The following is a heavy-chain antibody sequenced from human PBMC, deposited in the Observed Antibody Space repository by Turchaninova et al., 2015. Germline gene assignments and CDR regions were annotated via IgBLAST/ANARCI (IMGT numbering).Heavy chain of an antibody. CDR1: GGSFSGYY. J-gene: IGHJ6*02. Sequence: QVQLQQWGAGLLNSSETLSLKCAVYGGSFSGYYWTWIRQPQGKGLGWIGEISHSGSTNYNPALRRRVTISVDTSKNHFLLQLTSLTAADTAIYYCARVVTVVSYYYGLDVWSQGTTVTVSS. CDR3: ARVVTVVSYYYGLDV. D-gene: IGHD2-21*02. V-gene: IGHV4-34*01. CDR2: ISHSGST.